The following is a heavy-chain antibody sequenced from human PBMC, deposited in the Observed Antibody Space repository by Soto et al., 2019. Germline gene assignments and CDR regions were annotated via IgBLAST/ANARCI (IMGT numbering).Heavy chain of an antibody. J-gene: IGHJ6*03. CDR3: ARGHPREGSSTSCYGGERYCSGGSCYKGEHSGLYYYYMDV. D-gene: IGHD2-15*01. Sequence: SETLSLTCAVYGGSFSGYYWSWIRQPPGKGLEWTGEINHSGSTNYNPSLKSRVTISVDTSKNQFSLKLSSVTAADTAGYYCARGHPREGSSTSCYGGERYCSGGSCYKGEHSGLYYYYMDVWGKGTTVTVSS. CDR2: INHSGST. V-gene: IGHV4-34*01. CDR1: GGSFSGYY.